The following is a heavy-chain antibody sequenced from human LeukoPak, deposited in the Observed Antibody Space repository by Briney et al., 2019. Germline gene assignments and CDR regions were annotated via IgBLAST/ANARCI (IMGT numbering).Heavy chain of an antibody. Sequence: ASVKVSCKASGYTFTSYGISWVRQAPGQGLEWMGWISAYNGNTNYAQKLQGRVTMTTDTSTSTAYMELRSLRSDDTAVYYCARDSPSSSWCSMDPDFDYWGQGTLVTVPS. V-gene: IGHV1-18*01. CDR1: GYTFTSYG. J-gene: IGHJ4*02. D-gene: IGHD6-13*01. CDR2: ISAYNGNT. CDR3: ARDSPSSSWCSMDPDFDY.